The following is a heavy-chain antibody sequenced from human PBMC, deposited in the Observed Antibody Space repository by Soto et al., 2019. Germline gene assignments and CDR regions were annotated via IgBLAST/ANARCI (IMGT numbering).Heavy chain of an antibody. V-gene: IGHV1-24*01. CDR2: FDPEDGET. D-gene: IGHD5-18*01. J-gene: IGHJ3*02. CDR1: GYTLTELA. CDR3: ATDNSYPDAFDI. Sequence: QVQLVQSGAEVRKPGASVKVSCKVSGYTLTELAMHWVRQAPGKGLEWMGGFDPEDGETIYAQKFQGRVTMTEDTSTDTAYMELSSLRSEDTAVYYCATDNSYPDAFDIWGQGTMVTVSS.